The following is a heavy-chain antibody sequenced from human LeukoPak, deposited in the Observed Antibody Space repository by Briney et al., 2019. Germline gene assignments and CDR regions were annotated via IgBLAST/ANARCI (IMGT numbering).Heavy chain of an antibody. CDR3: AGLTYTNSWYIHY. CDR1: GGSISSYY. D-gene: IGHD6-13*01. Sequence: PSETLSLTCTVSGGSISSYYWSWIRQPAGKGLEWIGRVSTSRSTNYNPSLKSRVTMSVDTSKNQFSLKLSSVTAADTAVYYCAGLTYTNSWYIHYWGQGTLVTVSS. J-gene: IGHJ4*02. V-gene: IGHV4-4*07. CDR2: VSTSRST.